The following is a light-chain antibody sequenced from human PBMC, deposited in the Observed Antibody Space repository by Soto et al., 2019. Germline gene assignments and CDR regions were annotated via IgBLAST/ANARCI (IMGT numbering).Light chain of an antibody. V-gene: IGKV3-15*01. Sequence: ELVMTQSPATLSVSPGERATLSCRASQSVSNNLAWYQQKPGQAPRLLIYGASTRATGIPARFSGSGSGTEFTLTISSLQSEDFAVYYCQQYKSWPYTFGQGTKVDIK. J-gene: IGKJ2*01. CDR1: QSVSNN. CDR3: QQYKSWPYT. CDR2: GAS.